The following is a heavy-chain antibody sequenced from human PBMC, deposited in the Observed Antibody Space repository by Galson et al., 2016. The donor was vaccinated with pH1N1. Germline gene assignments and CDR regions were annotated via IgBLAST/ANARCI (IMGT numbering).Heavy chain of an antibody. CDR1: GGPLSSYA. CDR2: IMPIFGTT. J-gene: IGHJ3*01. V-gene: IGHV1-69*13. CDR3: VRSTGYNKVNGPFDV. D-gene: IGHD1-14*01. Sequence: SVKVSCKASGGPLSSYATGWVRQAPGQGPEWMGGIMPIFGTTKYEQKFQGRVTITADEMSGSAYMELSGLTSMDTAVYYCVRSTGYNKVNGPFDVWGQGTLFIVSS.